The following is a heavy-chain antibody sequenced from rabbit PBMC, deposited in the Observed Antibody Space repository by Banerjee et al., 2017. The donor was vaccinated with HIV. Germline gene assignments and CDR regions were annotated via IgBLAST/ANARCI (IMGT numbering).Heavy chain of an antibody. D-gene: IGHD4-1*01. J-gene: IGHJ4*01. CDR1: GFSFSSGYY. Sequence: QEQLVEYGGDLVQPEGSLTLTCKASGFSFSSGYYMCWVRQAPGKGLEWIACIYAGSSGDTYYASWAKGRFTVSKTSSTTVTLQMTSLTAADTATYFCARTGYSSGWGGGYYFNLWGQGTLVTVS. CDR3: ARTGYSSGWGGGYYFNL. CDR2: IYAGSSGDT. V-gene: IGHV1S45*01.